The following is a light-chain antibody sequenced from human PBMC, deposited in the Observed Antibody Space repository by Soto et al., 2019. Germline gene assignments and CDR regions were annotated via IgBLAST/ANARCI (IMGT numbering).Light chain of an antibody. J-gene: IGKJ3*01. V-gene: IGKV3-11*01. CDR2: DVS. Sequence: EIVLTQSPATLSLSPGERATLSCRASQSVDNYLAWYQQKPGQAPRLLIYDVSNMATGTPARFSGSGSGTDFNLSIISLEPEDFAVSYCQQRSNRPRFTFGPGTKVDIK. CDR3: QQRSNRPRFT. CDR1: QSVDNY.